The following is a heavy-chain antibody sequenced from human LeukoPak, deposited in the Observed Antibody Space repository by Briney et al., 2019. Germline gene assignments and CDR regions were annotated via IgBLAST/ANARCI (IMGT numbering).Heavy chain of an antibody. CDR2: INAGNGNT. CDR1: GYTFTSYA. D-gene: IGHD3-9*01. Sequence: AASVKVSCKASGYTFTSYAMHWVRQAPGQRLEWMGWINAGNGNTKYSQKFQGRVTMTTDTSTNTAYMELRSLRSDDTAVYYCTREATGYSWFDPWGQGTLVTVSS. J-gene: IGHJ5*02. V-gene: IGHV1-3*01. CDR3: TREATGYSWFDP.